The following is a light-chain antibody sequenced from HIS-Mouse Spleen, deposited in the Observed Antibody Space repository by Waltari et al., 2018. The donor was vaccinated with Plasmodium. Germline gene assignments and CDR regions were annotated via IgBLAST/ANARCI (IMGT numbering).Light chain of an antibody. Sequence: DIQLTQSPSFLSASVGDRVTITCRASQGISSYLAWYQQKPGKAPKLLIYAASTLQSGVPSRFSGSGSGTKFTLTISSLQPEDFATYYCQQLNSYPHTFGGGTKVEIK. J-gene: IGKJ4*01. CDR3: QQLNSYPHT. CDR1: QGISSY. V-gene: IGKV1-9*01. CDR2: AAS.